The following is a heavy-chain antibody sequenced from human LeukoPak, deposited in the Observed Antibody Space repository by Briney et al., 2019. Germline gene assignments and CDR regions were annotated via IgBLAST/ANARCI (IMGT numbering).Heavy chain of an antibody. V-gene: IGHV1-69*05. CDR3: ARGPYYDFWSGHIYMDV. Sequence: SVKVSCKASGGTFSSYAISWVRQAPGQGLEWMGRIIPIFGTANYAQKFQGRVTITTDESTSTAYIELSSLRSEDTAVYYCARGPYYDFWSGHIYMDVWGKGTTVTVSS. D-gene: IGHD3-3*01. J-gene: IGHJ6*03. CDR1: GGTFSSYA. CDR2: IIPIFGTA.